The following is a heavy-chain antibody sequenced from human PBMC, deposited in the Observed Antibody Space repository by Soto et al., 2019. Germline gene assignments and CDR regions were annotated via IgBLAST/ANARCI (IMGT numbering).Heavy chain of an antibody. CDR1: VFTFIIYC. Sequence: GWSXRLSCASSVFTFIIYCMHLFRQAPGKGLEWVAVISYDGSNKYYADSVKGRFTISRDNSKNTLYLQMNSLRAEDTAVYYCAKENREVAGKGDFDIWGKGTMVT. CDR2: ISYDGSNK. V-gene: IGHV3-30*18. D-gene: IGHD6-19*01. J-gene: IGHJ3*02. CDR3: AKENREVAGKGDFDI.